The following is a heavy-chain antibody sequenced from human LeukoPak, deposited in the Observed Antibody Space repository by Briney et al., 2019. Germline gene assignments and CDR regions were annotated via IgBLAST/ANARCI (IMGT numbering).Heavy chain of an antibody. V-gene: IGHV3-30*18. CDR3: AKQWGYGIDY. J-gene: IGHJ4*02. Sequence: PGRSLRLSCAASGFTFSSYGMHWVRQAPGKGLEWVAVISYDGSNKYYADSVKGRFTISRDNSKNTLYLQMNSLRAEDTAVYYCAKQWGYGIDYWGQGTLVTVSS. CDR2: ISYDGSNK. D-gene: IGHD4-17*01. CDR1: GFTFSSYG.